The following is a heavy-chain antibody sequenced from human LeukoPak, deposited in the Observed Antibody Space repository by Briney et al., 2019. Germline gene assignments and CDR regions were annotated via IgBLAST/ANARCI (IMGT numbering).Heavy chain of an antibody. CDR3: ARSGYSGYDFGGYYYYYMDV. CDR2: ISSSSSYI. CDR1: GFTFSSYG. D-gene: IGHD5-12*01. Sequence: KPGGSLRLSCAASGFTFSSYGMSWVRQAPGKGLEWVSSISSSSSYIYYADSAKGRFTISRDNAKNSLYLQMNSLRAEDTAVYYCARSGYSGYDFGGYYYYYMDVWGKGTTVTVSS. J-gene: IGHJ6*03. V-gene: IGHV3-21*01.